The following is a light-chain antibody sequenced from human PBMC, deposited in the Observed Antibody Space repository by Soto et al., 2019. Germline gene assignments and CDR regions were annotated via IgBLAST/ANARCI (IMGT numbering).Light chain of an antibody. CDR1: QSISSF. J-gene: IGKJ5*01. Sequence: DIQMTQSPSTLSPSVGDRVTITCRASQSISSFLAWYQQKPGKAPNLLIYDASSLASGVPSRFSGSGSGTEFTLTISSLQPDDFATYYCQQYNRYPITFGQGTRLE. CDR2: DAS. CDR3: QQYNRYPIT. V-gene: IGKV1-5*01.